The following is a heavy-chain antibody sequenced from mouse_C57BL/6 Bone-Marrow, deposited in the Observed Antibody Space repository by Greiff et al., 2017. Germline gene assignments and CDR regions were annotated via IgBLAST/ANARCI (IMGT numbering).Heavy chain of an antibody. CDR2: INPSSGYT. CDR3: ARWGDYEAMDY. V-gene: IGHV1-7*01. CDR1: GYTFTSYW. Sequence: QVQLQQSGAELAKPGASVKLSCKASGYTFTSYWMHWVKQRPGQGLEWIGYINPSSGYTKYNQKFKVKATLTADKSSSTAYMQLSSLTYEDAAVYYCARWGDYEAMDYWGQGTSVTVSS. J-gene: IGHJ4*01.